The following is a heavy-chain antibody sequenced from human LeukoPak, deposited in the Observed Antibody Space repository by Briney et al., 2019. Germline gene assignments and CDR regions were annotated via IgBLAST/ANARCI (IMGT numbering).Heavy chain of an antibody. Sequence: SETLSLTCTVSGGSISSGDYYWSWIRQPPGKGLEWIGYIYYSGSTYYNPSLKSRVTISVDTSKNQFSLKLSSVTAADTAVYYCARVGYCSGGSCYFISSGAFDIWGQGTMVTVSS. D-gene: IGHD2-15*01. V-gene: IGHV4-30-4*02. CDR2: IYYSGST. J-gene: IGHJ3*02. CDR1: GGSISSGDYY. CDR3: ARVGYCSGGSCYFISSGAFDI.